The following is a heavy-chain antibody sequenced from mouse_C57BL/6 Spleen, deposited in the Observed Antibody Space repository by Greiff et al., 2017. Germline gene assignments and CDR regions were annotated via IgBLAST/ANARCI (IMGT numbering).Heavy chain of an antibody. CDR1: GFTFSDYG. D-gene: IGHD2-4*01. J-gene: IGHJ2*01. CDR2: ISSGSSTI. V-gene: IGHV5-17*01. Sequence: DVKLVESGGGLVKPGGSLKLSCAASGFTFSDYGMHWVRQAPEKGLEWVAYISSGSSTIYYADTVKGRFTISRDNAKNTLFLQMTSLRSEDTAMYYCARVEGLRRGGYFDYWGQGTTLTVSS. CDR3: ARVEGLRRGGYFDY.